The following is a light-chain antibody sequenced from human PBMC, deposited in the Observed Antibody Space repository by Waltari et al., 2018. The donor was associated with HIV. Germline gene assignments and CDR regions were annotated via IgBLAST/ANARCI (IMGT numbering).Light chain of an antibody. V-gene: IGKV3-15*01. J-gene: IGKJ1*01. CDR2: GAS. Sequence: EIVMTQSPATLSVSLGERVTLSCTASQYVITNLAWYQQKPGQAPRLLIYGASTRATGIPPRFSGGGSGTEFTLTIGSLQSEDFTFYYCQQYNKWPRTFGQGTKVEVK. CDR1: QYVITN. CDR3: QQYNKWPRT.